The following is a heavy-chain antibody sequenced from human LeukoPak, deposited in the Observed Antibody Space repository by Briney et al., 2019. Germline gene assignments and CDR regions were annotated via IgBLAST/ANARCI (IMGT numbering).Heavy chain of an antibody. J-gene: IGHJ5*02. CDR2: INPSGGST. CDR3: ARGHLTPQGDPSSWFDP. V-gene: IGHV1-46*01. CDR1: GNTFTSYY. Sequence: GASVKVSCKASGNTFTSYYMHWVRQAPGQGLEWMGIINPSGGSTSYAQKFQGRVTMTRDTSTSTVYMELSSLRSEDTAVYYCARGHLTPQGDPSSWFDPWGQGTLVTVSS. D-gene: IGHD2-2*01.